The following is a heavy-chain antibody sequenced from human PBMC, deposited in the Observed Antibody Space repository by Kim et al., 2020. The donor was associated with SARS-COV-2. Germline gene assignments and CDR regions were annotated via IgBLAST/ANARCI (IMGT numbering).Heavy chain of an antibody. V-gene: IGHV1-3*01. J-gene: IGHJ4*02. Sequence: ASVKVSCKASGYTFTSYAMHWVRQAPGQRLEWMGWINAGNGNTKYSQKFQGRVTITRDTSASTAYMELSSLRSEDTAVYYCARDHFGYSSSWYSPDYWGQGTLVTVSS. CDR2: INAGNGNT. CDR1: GYTFTSYA. D-gene: IGHD6-13*01. CDR3: ARDHFGYSSSWYSPDY.